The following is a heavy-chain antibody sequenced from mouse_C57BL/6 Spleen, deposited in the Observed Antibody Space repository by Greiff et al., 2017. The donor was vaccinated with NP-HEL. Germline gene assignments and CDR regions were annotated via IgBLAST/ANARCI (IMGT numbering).Heavy chain of an antibody. J-gene: IGHJ1*03. Sequence: QVQLKQSGPELVKPGASVKISCKASGYAFSSSWMNWVKQRPGKGLEWIGRIYPGDGDTTYNGKFKGKATLTADKSSSTAYMQLSSLTSEDSAVYFCARATVGYFDVWGTGTTVTVSS. V-gene: IGHV1-82*01. CDR2: IYPGDGDT. D-gene: IGHD1-1*01. CDR1: GYAFSSSW. CDR3: ARATVGYFDV.